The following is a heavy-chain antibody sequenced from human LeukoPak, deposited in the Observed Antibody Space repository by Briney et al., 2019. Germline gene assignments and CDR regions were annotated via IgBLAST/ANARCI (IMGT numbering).Heavy chain of an antibody. CDR2: IYYSGST. D-gene: IGHD3-22*01. CDR1: GFTFSSYA. Sequence: GSLRLSCAASGFTFSSYAMSWIRQPPGKGLEWIGYIYYSGSTNYNPSLKSRVTISIDTSKNQFSLKLSSVTAADTAVYYCARVSSDDSSGYYWNWFDPWGQGTLVTVSS. CDR3: ARVSSDDSSGYYWNWFDP. V-gene: IGHV4-59*12. J-gene: IGHJ5*02.